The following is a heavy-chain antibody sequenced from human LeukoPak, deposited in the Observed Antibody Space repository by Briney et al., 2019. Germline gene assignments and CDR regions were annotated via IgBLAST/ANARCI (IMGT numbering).Heavy chain of an antibody. CDR3: ASGGSYYPTLF. Sequence: GGSLRLSCAASGFTFSSYGMSWVRQAPGKGLEWVSAISGSGGSTYYADSVKGRFTISRDNSKNTLYLQMNSLRAEDTAVYYCASGGSYYPTLFWGQGTMVTVSS. D-gene: IGHD1-26*01. CDR2: ISGSGGST. J-gene: IGHJ3*01. V-gene: IGHV3-23*01. CDR1: GFTFSSYG.